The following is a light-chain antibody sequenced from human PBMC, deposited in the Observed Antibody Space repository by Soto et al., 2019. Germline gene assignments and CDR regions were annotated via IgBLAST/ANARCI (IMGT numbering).Light chain of an antibody. CDR1: QSISSW. CDR2: DAS. Sequence: DVQITQSPSTLSASVGDIVSITLGASQSISSWLAWYQQKPGKAPKLLIYDASSLESGVPSRFSGSGSGTEFTLTISSLQPDDFATYYCQQYNSYSWTFGQGTKVDIK. CDR3: QQYNSYSWT. V-gene: IGKV1-5*01. J-gene: IGKJ1*01.